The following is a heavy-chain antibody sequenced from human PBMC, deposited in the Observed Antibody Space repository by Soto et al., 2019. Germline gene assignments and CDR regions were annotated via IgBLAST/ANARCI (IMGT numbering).Heavy chain of an antibody. D-gene: IGHD4-17*01. Sequence: GSLRLSCATSGFTFSDYHMSWIRQAPGKGLEWVSYIGTRGNTKYYADSVRGRFTISRDNAKNSLYLQMNSLRADDTAVYYCARDGTEYYGEYYDYWGQGIPVTVSS. V-gene: IGHV3-11*01. CDR1: GFTFSDYH. CDR3: ARDGTEYYGEYYDY. J-gene: IGHJ4*02. CDR2: IGTRGNTK.